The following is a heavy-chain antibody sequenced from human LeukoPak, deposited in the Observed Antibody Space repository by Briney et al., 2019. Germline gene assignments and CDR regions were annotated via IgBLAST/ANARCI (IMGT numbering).Heavy chain of an antibody. D-gene: IGHD6-13*01. Sequence: SETLSLTCTVSDGSISDSYWSWIRQSPGKGLEWIGYIYYSGSTYYNPPLKSRVTISVHTSKNQFSLKLNSVTAADTAVYYCARAQWYSRFDYWGQGTLVTVSS. CDR1: DGSISDSY. CDR2: IYYSGST. J-gene: IGHJ4*02. V-gene: IGHV4-59*12. CDR3: ARAQWYSRFDY.